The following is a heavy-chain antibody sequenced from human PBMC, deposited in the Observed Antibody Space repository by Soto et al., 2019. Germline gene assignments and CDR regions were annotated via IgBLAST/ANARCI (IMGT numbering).Heavy chain of an antibody. D-gene: IGHD3-10*01. Sequence: EVQLLESGGGLVQPGGSLRLSCAASGFTFSSYAMSWVRQAPGKGLEWVSAISGSGGSTYYADSVKGRFTISRDNSKNTLYLQMNSLRAEDTAVYYCAHSRSRQGYYYYGSGSYFPYWGQGTLVTVSS. V-gene: IGHV3-23*01. CDR1: GFTFSSYA. CDR2: ISGSGGST. CDR3: AHSRSRQGYYYYGSGSYFPY. J-gene: IGHJ4*02.